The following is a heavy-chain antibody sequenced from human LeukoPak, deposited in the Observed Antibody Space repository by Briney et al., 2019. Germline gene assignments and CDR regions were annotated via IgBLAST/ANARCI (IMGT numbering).Heavy chain of an antibody. CDR2: ISFSDGT. CDR1: GASVSSNY. Sequence: SETLSLTCAVSGASVSSNYWSWIRQSAGERLEWIGRISFSDGTNYSPSLKSRVSMSLDAYKNQFSLKLTSVTAADTAVYYCARIRRHNYDWYADDSWGQGALVTVSS. J-gene: IGHJ4*02. CDR3: ARIRRHNYDWYADDS. D-gene: IGHD3-9*01. V-gene: IGHV4-4*07.